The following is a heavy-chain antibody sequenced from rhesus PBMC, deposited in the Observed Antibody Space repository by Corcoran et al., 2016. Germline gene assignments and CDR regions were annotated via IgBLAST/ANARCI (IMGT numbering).Heavy chain of an antibody. CDR1: GGSISSSY. J-gene: IGHJ4*01. CDR2: IDSSGST. Sequence: QVQLQESGPGLVKPSETLSLTCAVSGGSISSSYWSWIRQAPGKGLEWIGRIDSSGSTYYNPSLKSRVTRSVDTSKNQFSLKLSSVTAADTAVYYCARHPDSWGQGVLVTVSS. V-gene: IGHV4S11*01. CDR3: ARHPDS.